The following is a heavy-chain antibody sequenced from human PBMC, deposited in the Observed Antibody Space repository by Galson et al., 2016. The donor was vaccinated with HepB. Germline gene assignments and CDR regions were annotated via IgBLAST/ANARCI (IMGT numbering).Heavy chain of an antibody. V-gene: IGHV3-23*01. CDR2: ISGSGGGT. D-gene: IGHD2-8*02. CDR1: GFTFSSHA. Sequence: SLRLSCAASGFTFSSHAMTWVRQAPGKGLEWVSAISGSGGGTYYADSVKGRFTISRDNAKNTLYLQMNSLRAEDTAVYYCANSPPSVCTRAVCYDFWGQGTLVTVSS. CDR3: ANSPPSVCTRAVCYDF. J-gene: IGHJ4*02.